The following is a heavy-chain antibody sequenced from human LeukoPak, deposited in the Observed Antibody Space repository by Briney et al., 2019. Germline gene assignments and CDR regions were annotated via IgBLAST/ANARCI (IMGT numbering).Heavy chain of an antibody. V-gene: IGHV3-23*01. CDR2: IRGSADRT. J-gene: IGHJ4*02. D-gene: IGHD3-10*01. CDR1: GFTFSSYA. CDR3: TKGCALVFYGAGSLFDY. Sequence: PGGSLRLSCAASGFTFSSYAMSWVRLAPGKGLEWVSGIRGSADRTYYADSVKGRFTIYRDNFQNTLSLQMNSLRAEDTAVYYCTKGCALVFYGAGSLFDYWGQGTLVTVSS.